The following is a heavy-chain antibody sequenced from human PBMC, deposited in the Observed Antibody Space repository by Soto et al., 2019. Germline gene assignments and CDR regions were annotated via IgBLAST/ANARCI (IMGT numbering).Heavy chain of an antibody. Sequence: GGSLRLSCAASGFTFSGSAMHWVRQASGKGLEWVGRIRSKANSYATAYAASVKGRFTISRDDSKNTAYLQMNSLKTEDTVVYYCTAQPSSPGAYYYYDIDVWGQGTTVTVSS. CDR3: TAQPSSPGAYYYYDIDV. J-gene: IGHJ6*02. V-gene: IGHV3-73*01. CDR2: IRSKANSYAT. D-gene: IGHD3-10*01. CDR1: GFTFSGSA.